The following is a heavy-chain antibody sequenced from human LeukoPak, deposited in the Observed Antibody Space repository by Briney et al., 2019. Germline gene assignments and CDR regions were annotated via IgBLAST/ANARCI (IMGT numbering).Heavy chain of an antibody. CDR3: AREGLVY. Sequence: ASVKVSCKASGYTFTNYDINWVRQATGQGLEWMGYKNPNSGNSAYAQKFQGRVTITTDASITTAYMELSGLRSEDTALYYCAREGLVYWGQGTLGTVSS. V-gene: IGHV1-8*01. J-gene: IGHJ4*02. CDR2: KNPNSGNS. CDR1: GYTFTNYD.